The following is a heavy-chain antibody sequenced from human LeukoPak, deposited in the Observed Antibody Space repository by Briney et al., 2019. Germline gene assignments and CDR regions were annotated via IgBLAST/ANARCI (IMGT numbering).Heavy chain of an antibody. CDR3: AKASSSFTYFYDSSGSL. J-gene: IGHJ4*02. Sequence: GGSLRLSCAASGFTFRDYGMTWVRQAPGEGLEWVSALCGSGNTRYYADSVKGRFTISRDNSNNTMFLQMSSLRAEDTAVYYCAKASSSFTYFYDSSGSLWGQGTLVTVSS. CDR2: LCGSGNTR. V-gene: IGHV3-23*01. CDR1: GFTFRDYG. D-gene: IGHD3-22*01.